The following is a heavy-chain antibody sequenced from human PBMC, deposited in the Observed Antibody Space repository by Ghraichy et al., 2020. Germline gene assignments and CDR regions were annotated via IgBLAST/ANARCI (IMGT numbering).Heavy chain of an antibody. V-gene: IGHV3-21*01. J-gene: IGHJ6*02. CDR2: ISTRSTYK. D-gene: IGHD4-23*01. CDR1: RLDVHRYA. CDR3: ARDVGFDNSAGGLDV. Sequence: GGSLRLSCTTCRLDVHRYALQSRLRTPCAGLGLVSYISTRSTYKNYAASVKGRFTVSRDNAKNSLFLQMDSLRADDTAVYYCARDVGFDNSAGGLDVWGHGTWVIVS.